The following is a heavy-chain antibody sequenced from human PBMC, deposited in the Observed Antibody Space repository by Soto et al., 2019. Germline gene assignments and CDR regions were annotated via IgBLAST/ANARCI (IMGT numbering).Heavy chain of an antibody. J-gene: IGHJ4*02. V-gene: IGHV4-39*01. D-gene: IGHD6-19*01. CDR1: GGSISNSSYL. Sequence: SETLSPTCTVSGGSISNSSYLWGWIRQPPGKGLQWIGSVSYSGSTYYNPSLKSRVTISVDTSKTQSSLRLSSVTAADTAVYYCLRIAVSGPITGFDYWGQGALVTVSS. CDR3: LRIAVSGPITGFDY. CDR2: VSYSGST.